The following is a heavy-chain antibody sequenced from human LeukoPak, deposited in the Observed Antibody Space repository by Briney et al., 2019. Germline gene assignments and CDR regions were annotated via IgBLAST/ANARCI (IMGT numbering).Heavy chain of an antibody. CDR2: ISGSGGST. CDR3: AKARGYSYAHGGYFDY. V-gene: IGHV3-23*01. CDR1: GFTFSSYA. Sequence: GGSLRLSCAASGFTFSSYAMSWVRQAPGKGLEWVSAISGSGGSTYYADSVKGRFTISRDNSKNTLYLQMNSLRAEDTAVYYCAKARGYSYAHGGYFDYWGQGTLVTVSS. J-gene: IGHJ4*02. D-gene: IGHD5-18*01.